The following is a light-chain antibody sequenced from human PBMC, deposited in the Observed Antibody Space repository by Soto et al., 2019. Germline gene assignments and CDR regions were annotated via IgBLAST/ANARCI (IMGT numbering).Light chain of an antibody. Sequence: DIQLTQSPSFLSASVGDRVTITCRASLGVSNYLAWYQQKPGKAPKLLIYAASTLQSGVPSRFSGSGSGTECTLTISSLQPEDFATYYCQQLNSYPFTFGPGTKVDIK. V-gene: IGKV1-9*01. CDR1: LGVSNY. CDR2: AAS. J-gene: IGKJ3*01. CDR3: QQLNSYPFT.